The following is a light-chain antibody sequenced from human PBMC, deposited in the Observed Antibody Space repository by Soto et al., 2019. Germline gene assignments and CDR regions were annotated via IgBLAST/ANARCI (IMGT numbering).Light chain of an antibody. CDR2: WAS. J-gene: IGKJ4*01. Sequence: DFVMTQSPDSLAVSLGERATINCKSSQSVLYSSNNKNYLAWYQQKPGQPPKLLIYWASTRESGVPDRFSGSGSRTDFTLTISSLQAEDVAVYYCQQYYSIPLTFGGGTRVEIK. V-gene: IGKV4-1*01. CDR1: QSVLYSSNNKNY. CDR3: QQYYSIPLT.